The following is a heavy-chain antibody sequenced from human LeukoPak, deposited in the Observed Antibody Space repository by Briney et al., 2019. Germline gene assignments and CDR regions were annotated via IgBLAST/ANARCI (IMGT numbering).Heavy chain of an antibody. CDR1: GGSISSYY. V-gene: IGHV4-59*12. Sequence: PSETLSLTCTVSGGSISSYYWSWIRQPPGKGLEWIGEIYHSGSTNYNPSLKSRVTISVDTSKNQFSLKLSSVTAADTAVYYCARAYSWIQLWSGGYYFDYWGQGTLVTVSS. CDR3: ARAYSWIQLWSGGYYFDY. J-gene: IGHJ4*02. D-gene: IGHD5-18*01. CDR2: IYHSGST.